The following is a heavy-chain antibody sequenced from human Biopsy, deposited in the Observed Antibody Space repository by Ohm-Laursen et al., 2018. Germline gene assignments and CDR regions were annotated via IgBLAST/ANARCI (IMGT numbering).Heavy chain of an antibody. CDR2: IYNTETT. J-gene: IGHJ5*02. V-gene: IGHV4-39*01. Sequence: SETLSLTCTASGGSISSSTTYYWAWLRQPPGKGLEWIGSIYNTETTFYNPSLRSQVTISVDTSTNQFSLKVSFVTAADTALYFCARHPTGFWFDPWGHGTLVTVSS. CDR1: GGSISSSTTYY. CDR3: ARHPTGFWFDP.